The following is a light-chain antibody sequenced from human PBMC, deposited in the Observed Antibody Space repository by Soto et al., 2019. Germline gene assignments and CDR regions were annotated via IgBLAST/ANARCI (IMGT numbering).Light chain of an antibody. CDR1: SSNIGSNY. CDR3: AAWDDSLSGYV. J-gene: IGLJ1*01. V-gene: IGLV1-47*01. Sequence: QSVLTQPPSASGTPGQRVTISCSGSSSNIGSNYVYWYQQLPGTAPQLLIYKSNQRPSGVPDRFTGSKSGTSASLAISGLRSEDEADYYCAAWDDSLSGYVFGTGTKLTVL. CDR2: KSN.